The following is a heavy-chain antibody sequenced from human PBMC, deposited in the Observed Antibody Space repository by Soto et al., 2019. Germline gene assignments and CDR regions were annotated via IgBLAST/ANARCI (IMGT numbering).Heavy chain of an antibody. CDR1: GYNFTRYG. CDR3: ESDRERSLTQFLMFDF. J-gene: IGHJ4*02. D-gene: IGHD3-10*01. V-gene: IGHV1-18*01. Sequence: QVQLVQSAAEVKPPGASVKVSCKASGYNFTRYGFSWVRQAPGQGLEWMGWISAYSGDTNYAQKLHGGVCMTTDSSTGTAHMELRSLSSADTALYHCESDRERSLTQFLMFDFWGQGALVTVSS. CDR2: ISAYSGDT.